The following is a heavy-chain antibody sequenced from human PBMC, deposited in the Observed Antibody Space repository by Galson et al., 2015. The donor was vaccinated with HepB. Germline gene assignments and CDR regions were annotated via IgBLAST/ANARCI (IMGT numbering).Heavy chain of an antibody. CDR2: ISWDGGST. Sequence: SLRLSCAASGFTFDDYTMHWVRQAPGKGLEWVSLISWDGGSTYYADSVKGRFTISRDNSKNSLYLQMNSLRTEDTALYYCAKDNEPGIAVAGTVSDWYFDLWGRGTLVTVSS. CDR3: AKDNEPGIAVAGTVSDWYFDL. D-gene: IGHD6-19*01. J-gene: IGHJ2*01. CDR1: GFTFDDYT. V-gene: IGHV3-43*01.